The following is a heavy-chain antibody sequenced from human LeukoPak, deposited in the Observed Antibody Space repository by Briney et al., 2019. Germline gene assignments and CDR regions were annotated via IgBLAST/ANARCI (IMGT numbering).Heavy chain of an antibody. D-gene: IGHD5-24*01. CDR2: IYYSGST. J-gene: IGHJ6*02. V-gene: IGHV4-59*01. CDR3: ARVTAGYNLYYYYGMDV. CDR1: GGSISSYY. Sequence: SETLSLTCTVSGGSISSYYWSWIRQPPGKGLEWIGYIYYSGSTNYNPSLKSRVTISVDTSKNQFSLKLSSVTAADTAVYYCARVTAGYNLYYYYGMDVWGQGTTVTVSS.